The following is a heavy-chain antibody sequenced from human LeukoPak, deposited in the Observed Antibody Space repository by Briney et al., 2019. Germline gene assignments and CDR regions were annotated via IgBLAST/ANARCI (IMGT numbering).Heavy chain of an antibody. V-gene: IGHV4-30-2*01. J-gene: IGHJ3*02. D-gene: IGHD3-22*01. CDR3: ARVDGSGRDDAFDI. CDR1: GGSISSGGHS. Sequence: SETLSLTCAVSGGSISSGGHSWSWIRQPPGKGLEWIGYIYHSGSTYYNPSLKSRVTISVDRSKNQFSLKLSSVTAADTAVYYCARVDGSGRDDAFDIWGQGTMVTVSS. CDR2: IYHSGST.